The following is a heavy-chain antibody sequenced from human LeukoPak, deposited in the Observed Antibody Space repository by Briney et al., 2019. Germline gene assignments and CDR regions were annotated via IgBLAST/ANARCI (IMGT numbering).Heavy chain of an antibody. V-gene: IGHV4-34*01. J-gene: IGHJ4*02. Sequence: KPSETLSLTCAVYGGSFSDYYWSWIRQPPGKGLEWIGEINHSGSTNYNPSLKSRVTISVDTSKNQFSLKLTSVTAADTAVYYCARSRVYSSGWSFDYWGQGTLVTVSS. CDR3: ARSRVYSSGWSFDY. CDR2: INHSGST. CDR1: GGSFSDYY. D-gene: IGHD6-19*01.